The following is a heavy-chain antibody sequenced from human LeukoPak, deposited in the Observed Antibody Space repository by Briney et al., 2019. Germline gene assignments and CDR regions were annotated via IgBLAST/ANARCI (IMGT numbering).Heavy chain of an antibody. D-gene: IGHD4-23*01. Sequence: ASVKVSCKASGYTFTGYYIHWVRQAPGQGLEWLGRISPGSGGTNYAQKFQGRVTMTRDTSISTAYMELSSLRSEDTAVYYCARAYRYGGNFDYWGQGTLVTVSS. CDR3: ARAYRYGGNFDY. J-gene: IGHJ4*02. CDR2: ISPGSGGT. V-gene: IGHV1-2*06. CDR1: GYTFTGYY.